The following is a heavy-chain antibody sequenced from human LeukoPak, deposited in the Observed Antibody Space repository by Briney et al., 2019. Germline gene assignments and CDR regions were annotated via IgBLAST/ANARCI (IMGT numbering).Heavy chain of an antibody. Sequence: GGSLRLSCAASGFTFSSYRMNWVRQAPGKGLEWVSYISSSSSSKYYADSVKGRFTISRDNAKNSLYLQMNSLRDEDTAVYYCARDFYDSSGYSLDYWGQGTLVTVSS. J-gene: IGHJ4*02. D-gene: IGHD3-22*01. CDR2: ISSSSSSK. CDR3: ARDFYDSSGYSLDY. V-gene: IGHV3-48*02. CDR1: GFTFSSYR.